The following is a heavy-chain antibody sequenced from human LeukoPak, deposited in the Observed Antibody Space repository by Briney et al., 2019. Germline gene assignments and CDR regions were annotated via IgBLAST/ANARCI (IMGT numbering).Heavy chain of an antibody. CDR1: GGSISSSNW. J-gene: IGHJ4*02. CDR3: ARGLQGQWLQPFDY. V-gene: IGHV4-4*02. CDR2: IYHSGST. D-gene: IGHD6-19*01. Sequence: SETLSLTCAVSGGSISSSNWWSWVRQPPGKGLEWIGEIYHSGSTNYNPSLKSRVTISVDKSKNQFSLKLSSVTAADTAVYYCARGLQGQWLQPFDYWGQGNLVPVSS.